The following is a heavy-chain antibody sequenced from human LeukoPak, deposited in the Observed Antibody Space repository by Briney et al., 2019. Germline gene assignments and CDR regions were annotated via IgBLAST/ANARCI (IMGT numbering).Heavy chain of an antibody. V-gene: IGHV4-39*01. Sequence: SETLSPTCTVSGGSISSSSYYWGWIRQPPGKGLEWIGSIYYSGSTYYNPSLKSLVTISVDTSKNQFSLKLSSVTAADTAVYYCARLTDFWSGYYLDYWGQGTLVTVSS. CDR3: ARLTDFWSGYYLDY. D-gene: IGHD3-3*01. J-gene: IGHJ4*02. CDR1: GGSISSSSYY. CDR2: IYYSGST.